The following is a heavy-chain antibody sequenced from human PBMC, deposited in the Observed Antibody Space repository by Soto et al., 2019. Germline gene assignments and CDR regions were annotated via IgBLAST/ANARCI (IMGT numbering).Heavy chain of an antibody. Sequence: ETLSLTCTVSGDSVSSGTYFWSWIRQPPGKGLEWIGYVYYSGSTNYNPTLKSRLTMSVDTSKNQFSLKLSSVTAADTAVYYCARAHYGDYGYGMDVWGQGTTVTVS. CDR3: ARAHYGDYGYGMDV. V-gene: IGHV4-61*01. D-gene: IGHD4-17*01. J-gene: IGHJ6*02. CDR1: GDSVSSGTYF. CDR2: VYYSGST.